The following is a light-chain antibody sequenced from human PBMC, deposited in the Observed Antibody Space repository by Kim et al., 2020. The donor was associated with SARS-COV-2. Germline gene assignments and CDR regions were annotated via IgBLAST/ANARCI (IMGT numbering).Light chain of an antibody. J-gene: IGKJ2*01. CDR2: GAS. CDR1: HSISSSY. CDR3: QQYGSSPYT. V-gene: IGKV3-20*01. Sequence: LTPGKRAALSCRASHSISSSYLAWYQQKPGQAPRLLIYGASSRATGIPDRFSGSGSGTDFTLTISRLEPEDFAVYYCQQYGSSPYTFGQGTKLEI.